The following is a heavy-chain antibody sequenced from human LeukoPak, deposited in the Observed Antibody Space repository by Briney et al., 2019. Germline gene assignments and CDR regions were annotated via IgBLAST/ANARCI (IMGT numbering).Heavy chain of an antibody. CDR1: VGSTCSSSSY. CDR3: ARNYYYGSGSYYSGEEF. Sequence: PSETLSLTRILSVGSTCSSSSYWGWIRQPPGKGLEWIGNIYYSGSTSYNPSLKSRVTISVDTSKNQFSLKLSSVTAADTAVYCCARNYYYGSGSYYSGEEFWGQGTLVTVSS. CDR2: IYYSGST. D-gene: IGHD3-10*01. J-gene: IGHJ4*02. V-gene: IGHV4-39*01.